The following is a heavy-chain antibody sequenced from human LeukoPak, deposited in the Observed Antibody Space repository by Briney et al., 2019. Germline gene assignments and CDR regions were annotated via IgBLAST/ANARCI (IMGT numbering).Heavy chain of an antibody. Sequence: GGSLRLSCAASGFTFSSYTMNWVRQAPGKGLEWVSSITRSSNYRYYSDSMKGRFTISRDNAKKSLYLQMNSLRAEDTAVYYCARALYDSSGYYSHFDYWGQGTPVTVSS. CDR2: ITRSSNYR. J-gene: IGHJ4*02. CDR3: ARALYDSSGYYSHFDY. D-gene: IGHD3-22*01. CDR1: GFTFSSYT. V-gene: IGHV3-21*01.